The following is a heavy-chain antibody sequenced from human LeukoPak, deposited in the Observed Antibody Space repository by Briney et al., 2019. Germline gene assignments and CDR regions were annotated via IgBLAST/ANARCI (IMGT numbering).Heavy chain of an antibody. CDR1: GGTFSSYA. J-gene: IGHJ4*02. Sequence: ASVKVSCKASGGTFSSYAISWVRQAPGQRLEWMGWINAGNGNTKYSQKFQGRVTITRDTSASTVHMELRGLRSEDTAVYYCARDQEGFDYWGQGTVVTVSS. CDR2: INAGNGNT. V-gene: IGHV1-3*01. CDR3: ARDQEGFDY.